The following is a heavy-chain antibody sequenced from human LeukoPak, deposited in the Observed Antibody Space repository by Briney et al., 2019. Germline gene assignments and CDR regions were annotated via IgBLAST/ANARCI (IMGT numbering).Heavy chain of an antibody. CDR1: GGSISSYY. J-gene: IGHJ5*02. V-gene: IGHV4-59*01. CDR3: ARAWSTHVTTWFDP. D-gene: IGHD5/OR15-5a*01. CDR2: IYYSGST. Sequence: SETLSLTCTVSGGSISSYYWSWIRQPPGKGLEWIGYIYYSGSTNYNPSLKSRVTISVDTSKNQFSLKLNSVTAADTAVYYCARAWSTHVTTWFDPWGQGTLVTVSS.